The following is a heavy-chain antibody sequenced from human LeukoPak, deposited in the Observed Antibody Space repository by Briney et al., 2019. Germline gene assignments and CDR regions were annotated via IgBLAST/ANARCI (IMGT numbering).Heavy chain of an antibody. CDR3: GRRGPYFDY. CDR2: INPNSGGT. J-gene: IGHJ4*02. CDR1: GYTFTGYY. Sequence: ASVKVSCKASGYTFTGYYIHWVRQAPGQGLEWMGWINPNSGGTNYAQTFQGRVTMTRDTSISTPYMELSNLRSDDTALYYCGRRGPYFDYWGQGTLVTVSS. V-gene: IGHV1-2*02. D-gene: IGHD3-16*01.